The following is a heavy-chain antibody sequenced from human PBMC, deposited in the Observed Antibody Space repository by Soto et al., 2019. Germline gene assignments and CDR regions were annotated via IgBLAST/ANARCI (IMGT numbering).Heavy chain of an antibody. Sequence: SVKVSCKASGGTFSSYAISWVRQAHRQGLEWVGGIIPIFGTANYAQKFQGRVTITADESTSTAYMELSSLRSEDTAVYYCAREYYYDSSGYYGDAFDIWGQGTMVTVSS. CDR3: AREYYYDSSGYYGDAFDI. J-gene: IGHJ3*02. CDR1: GGTFSSYA. CDR2: IIPIFGTA. D-gene: IGHD3-22*01. V-gene: IGHV1-69*13.